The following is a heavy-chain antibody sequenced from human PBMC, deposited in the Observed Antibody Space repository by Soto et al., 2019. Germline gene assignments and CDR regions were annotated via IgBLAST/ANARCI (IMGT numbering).Heavy chain of an antibody. CDR3: ARAQSGDDY. Sequence: PGGSLRLSCAASGFTFSNYAMHWIRQAPGKGLEYVSAISSDGESTHYANSVKGRFTISRDNSKNTLYLQMGSLRAEDMAVYYCARAQSGDDYWGQGTLVTVSS. D-gene: IGHD1-26*01. V-gene: IGHV3-64*01. CDR1: GFTFSNYA. CDR2: ISSDGEST. J-gene: IGHJ4*02.